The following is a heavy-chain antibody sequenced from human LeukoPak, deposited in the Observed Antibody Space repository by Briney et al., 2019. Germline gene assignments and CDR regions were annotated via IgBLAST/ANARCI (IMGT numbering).Heavy chain of an antibody. CDR2: IIPILGIA. Sequence: SVKVSCKASGGTFSSYAISWVRQAPGQGLEWMGRIIPILGIANYAQKFQGRVTITADKSTSTAYMELSSLRSEDTAVYYCARQQGLQNLNFDYWGQGTLVTVSS. J-gene: IGHJ4*02. D-gene: IGHD4-11*01. CDR3: ARQQGLQNLNFDY. V-gene: IGHV1-69*04. CDR1: GGTFSSYA.